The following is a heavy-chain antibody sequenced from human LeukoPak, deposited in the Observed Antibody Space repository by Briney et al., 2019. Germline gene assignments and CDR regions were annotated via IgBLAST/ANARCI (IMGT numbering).Heavy chain of an antibody. CDR2: IYWDDDK. Sequence: METGPTLVNPTQTLTLTCTFSGFSLSTSGVGVGWIRQPPGKALEWLALIYWDDDKRYSPSLKSRLTITKDTSKNQVVLTMTNMDPVDTATYYCARRLAVAGPDAFDIWGQGTMVTVSS. V-gene: IGHV2-5*02. CDR1: GFSLSTSGVG. D-gene: IGHD6-19*01. J-gene: IGHJ3*02. CDR3: ARRLAVAGPDAFDI.